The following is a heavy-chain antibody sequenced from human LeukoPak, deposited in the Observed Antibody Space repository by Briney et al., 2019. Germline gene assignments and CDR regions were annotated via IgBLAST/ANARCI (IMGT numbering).Heavy chain of an antibody. D-gene: IGHD6-13*01. Sequence: SETLSLTCTVSGGSISSYYWSWIRQPAGKGLEWLGRIQVSGGTTYNPSLKSRVTISVDTSKNQFSLRLTSVTAADTAVYYCTSSSWLRDANFDCWGQGTLVTVFS. CDR1: GGSISSYY. CDR2: IQVSGGT. CDR3: TSSSWLRDANFDC. J-gene: IGHJ4*02. V-gene: IGHV4-4*07.